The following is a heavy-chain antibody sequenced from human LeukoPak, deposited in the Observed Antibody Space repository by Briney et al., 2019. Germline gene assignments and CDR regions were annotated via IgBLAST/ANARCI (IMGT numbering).Heavy chain of an antibody. D-gene: IGHD3-22*01. V-gene: IGHV4-34*01. CDR3: AGDTYYYDSSGYLRLDY. CDR1: GGSFSGYY. Sequence: SETLSLTCAVYGGSFSGYYWSWIRQPPGKGLEWIGEINHSGSTNYNPSLKSRVTISVDTSKNQFSLKLSSVTAADTAVYYCAGDTYYYDSSGYLRLDYWGQGTLVTVSS. CDR2: INHSGST. J-gene: IGHJ4*02.